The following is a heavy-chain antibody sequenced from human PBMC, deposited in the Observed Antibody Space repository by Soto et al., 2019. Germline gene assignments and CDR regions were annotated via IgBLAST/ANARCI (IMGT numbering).Heavy chain of an antibody. CDR3: ARDRGPYYYYGMDV. CDR2: IGTAGDT. J-gene: IGHJ6*02. Sequence: PGGSLRLSCAASGFTFSSYDMHWVRQVTGKGLEWVSAIGTAGDTYYPGSVKGRFTISRENAKNSLYLQMNSLRAEDTAVYYCARDRGPYYYYGMDVWGQGTTVTVSS. V-gene: IGHV3-13*01. CDR1: GFTFSSYD.